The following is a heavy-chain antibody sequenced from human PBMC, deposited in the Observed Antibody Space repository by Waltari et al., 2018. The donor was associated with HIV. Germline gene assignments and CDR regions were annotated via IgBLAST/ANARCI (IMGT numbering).Heavy chain of an antibody. Sequence: EVQLLESGGGLVQPGGSLRLSCAASGFTFSSYDISWVRQAPGKGLQWVSIISGSGSTTYSADSVKGRVTISRDNSENTLYLQINSLRAEDTAVYYCAKGAFDMVVVSALDSWGHGTLVTVSS. J-gene: IGHJ5*01. CDR3: AKGAFDMVVVSALDS. CDR1: GFTFSSYD. V-gene: IGHV3-23*01. D-gene: IGHD2-21*01. CDR2: ISGSGSTT.